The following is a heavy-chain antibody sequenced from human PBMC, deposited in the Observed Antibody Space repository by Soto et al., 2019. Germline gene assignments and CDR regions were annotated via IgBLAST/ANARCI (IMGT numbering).Heavy chain of an antibody. CDR2: IYSGGST. CDR1: GFTVSSNY. J-gene: IGHJ5*02. D-gene: IGHD3-9*01. V-gene: IGHV3-66*01. Sequence: EVQLVESGGGLVQPGGSLRLSCAASGFTVSSNYMSWVRQAPGKGLEWDSVIYSGGSTYYADSVKGRFTISRDDSKNTLYLQMNSLRAEDTAVYYCARDSRDILTGVVAHWFDPWGQGTLVTVSA. CDR3: ARDSRDILTGVVAHWFDP.